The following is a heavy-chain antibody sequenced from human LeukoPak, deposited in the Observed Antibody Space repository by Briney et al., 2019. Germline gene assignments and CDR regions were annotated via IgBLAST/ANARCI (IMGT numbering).Heavy chain of an antibody. CDR3: ARDSIAVAGTALDY. V-gene: IGHV3-21*01. J-gene: IGHJ4*02. Sequence: GGSLRLSCAASGFTFSSYGMNWVRQAPGKGLEWVSSISSSSSYIYYADSVKGRFTISRDNAKNSLYLQMNSLRAEGTAVYYCARDSIAVAGTALDYWGQGTLVTVSS. CDR2: ISSSSSYI. D-gene: IGHD6-19*01. CDR1: GFTFSSYG.